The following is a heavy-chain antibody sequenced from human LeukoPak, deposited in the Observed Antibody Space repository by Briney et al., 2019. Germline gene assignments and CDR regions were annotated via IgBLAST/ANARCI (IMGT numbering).Heavy chain of an antibody. CDR2: IYSGGST. CDR3: AREAAAGSFDY. D-gene: IGHD6-13*01. CDR1: GFTFTGNF. Sequence: PGGSLRLSCAASGFTFTGNFMSWVRQAPGKGLEWVSVIYSGGSTYYADSVKGRFTISRDNSKNTLYVQMNSLKAEDTAVYHCAREAAAGSFDYWGQGTLVTVSS. V-gene: IGHV3-66*01. J-gene: IGHJ4*02.